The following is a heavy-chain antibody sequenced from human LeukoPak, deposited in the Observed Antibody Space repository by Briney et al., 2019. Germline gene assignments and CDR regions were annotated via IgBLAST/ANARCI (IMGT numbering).Heavy chain of an antibody. CDR2: INPNSGGT. J-gene: IGHJ5*02. D-gene: IGHD6-19*01. CDR1: GYTFTGYY. V-gene: IGHV1-2*02. CDR3: ARDGEGSGWDMPQSPWFDP. Sequence: GASVKVSCKASGYTFTGYYMHWVRQAPGQGLEWMGWINPNSGGTNYAQKFQGRVTMTRDTSISTAYMELSSLRSEDTAVYYCARDGEGSGWDMPQSPWFDPWGQGTLVTVSS.